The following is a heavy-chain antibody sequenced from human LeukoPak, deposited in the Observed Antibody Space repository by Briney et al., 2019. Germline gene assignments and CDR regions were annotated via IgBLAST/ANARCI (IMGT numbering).Heavy chain of an antibody. Sequence: GGSLRLSCAASGFTFRSYWMHWVRQAPGKGLVWVSRINSDGSSTSYADSVKGRFTISRDDAKNTLYLQMNSLRAEDTAVYYCARDGSSGWYYFDSWGQGTLVTVPS. CDR2: INSDGSST. V-gene: IGHV3-74*01. CDR1: GFTFRSYW. CDR3: ARDGSSGWYYFDS. D-gene: IGHD6-19*01. J-gene: IGHJ4*02.